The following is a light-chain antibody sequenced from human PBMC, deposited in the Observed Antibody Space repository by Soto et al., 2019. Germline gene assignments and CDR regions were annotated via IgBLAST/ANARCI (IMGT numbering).Light chain of an antibody. CDR3: SSYTSISTLYV. Sequence: QSALTQPASVSGSPGQSITISCTGTSGDIGSYNRVSWYQQHPGKAPKLIIYEVTDRPSGVSNRFSGSKSGNTASLTISGLQAEDEAEYYCSSYTSISTLYVFGTGTKVTVL. V-gene: IGLV2-14*01. CDR1: SGDIGSYNR. J-gene: IGLJ1*01. CDR2: EVT.